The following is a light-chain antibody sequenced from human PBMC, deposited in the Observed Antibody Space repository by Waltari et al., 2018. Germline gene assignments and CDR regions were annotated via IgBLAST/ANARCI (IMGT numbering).Light chain of an antibody. J-gene: IGLJ2*01. V-gene: IGLV2-23*02. Sequence: QSALTQPASVSGSPGQSITISCTGTSSDVGGYNYFLRYQQYPDKAPKLMIYDVSKRPSGVSNRFSGSKSGNTASLTISGLQAEDEADYYCCSYAGSSTHVLFGGGTKLTVL. CDR3: CSYAGSSTHVL. CDR1: SSDVGGYNY. CDR2: DVS.